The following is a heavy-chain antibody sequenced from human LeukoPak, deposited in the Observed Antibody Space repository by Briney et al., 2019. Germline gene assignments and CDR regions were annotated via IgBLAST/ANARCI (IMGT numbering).Heavy chain of an antibody. CDR3: SADLPPMWNSSSWNRFDY. CDR2: ISYDGSNK. CDR1: RVTFSSNT. V-gene: IGHV3-30-3*01. D-gene: IGHD6-13*01. J-gene: IGHJ4*02. Sequence: PGGSLRLSCAASRVTFSSNTMHWARLAPGKGLEWVALISYDGSNKYYADSVKGRFTISRDNSKKKLYLQMNSLRAEAATLDYCSADLPPMWNSSSWNRFDYWGQGTLVTVSS.